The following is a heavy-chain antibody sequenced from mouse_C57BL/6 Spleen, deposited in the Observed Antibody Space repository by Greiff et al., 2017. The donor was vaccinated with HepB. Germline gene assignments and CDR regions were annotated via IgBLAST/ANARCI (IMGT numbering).Heavy chain of an antibody. CDR1: GYTFTSYW. J-gene: IGHJ1*03. V-gene: IGHV1-64*01. Sequence: QVQLHQPGAELVKPGASVKLSCKASGYTFTSYWMHWVKQRPGQGLEWIGMIHPNSGSTNYNEKFKSKATLTVDKSSSTAYMQLSSLTSEDSAVYYCARCPYYGSSYWYFDVWGTGTTVTVSS. CDR3: ARCPYYGSSYWYFDV. CDR2: IHPNSGST. D-gene: IGHD1-1*01.